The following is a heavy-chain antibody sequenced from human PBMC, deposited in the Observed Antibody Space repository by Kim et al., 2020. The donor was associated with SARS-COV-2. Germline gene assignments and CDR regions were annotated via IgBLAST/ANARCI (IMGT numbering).Heavy chain of an antibody. Sequence: NSNPALKSRVTISVDTSKNQFSLKLSSVTAADTAVYYCARGQYGGNPSDYWGQGTLVTVSS. V-gene: IGHV4-59*09. D-gene: IGHD2-15*01. CDR3: ARGQYGGNPSDY. J-gene: IGHJ4*02.